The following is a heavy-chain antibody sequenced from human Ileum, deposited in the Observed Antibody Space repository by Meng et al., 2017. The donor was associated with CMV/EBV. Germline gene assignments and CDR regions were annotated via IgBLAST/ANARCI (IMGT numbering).Heavy chain of an antibody. CDR3: ARAAARGVPVDF. CDR2: IHSSGNT. Sequence: QVQLQESGPGLVKPSEPLSLTCTVFGASISRYYWTWIRQPAGKGLEFIGRIHSSGNTDYNPSLMSRVTMSIDTSKNQLSLNLNSVTAADTAVYYCARAAARGVPVDFWGQGMLVTVSS. V-gene: IGHV4-4*07. CDR1: GASISRYY. J-gene: IGHJ4*02. D-gene: IGHD3-10*01.